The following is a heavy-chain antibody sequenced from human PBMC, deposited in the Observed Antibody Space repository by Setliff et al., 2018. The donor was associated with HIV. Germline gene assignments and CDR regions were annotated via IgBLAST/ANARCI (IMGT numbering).Heavy chain of an antibody. Sequence: PGGSLRLSCAASGFTFSDYYMDWVRQAPGKGLEWVGRTRNKAESYTTDYAASVKGRFIISRDDSKNLLYLQMKSLKSEDTAVYYCARAHDFWGQGTPVTVSS. J-gene: IGHJ4*02. V-gene: IGHV3-72*01. CDR1: GFTFSDYY. CDR2: TRNKAESYTT. CDR3: ARAHDF.